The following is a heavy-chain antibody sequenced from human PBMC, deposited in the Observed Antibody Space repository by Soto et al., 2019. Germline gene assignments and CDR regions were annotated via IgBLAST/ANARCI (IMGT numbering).Heavy chain of an antibody. V-gene: IGHV3-11*01. D-gene: IGHD1-26*01. Sequence: QVQLVESGGGLVQPGGSLRLSCAASGFTFSDFYMSWIRQAPGKGLEWVSYISRSGSTIYYAESVKGRLTISRDNAKTSLYLQMDSLRAEDTAVYYCARDWGGGSYAYWGQGTLVTVSS. CDR2: ISRSGSTI. CDR1: GFTFSDFY. J-gene: IGHJ4*02. CDR3: ARDWGGGSYAY.